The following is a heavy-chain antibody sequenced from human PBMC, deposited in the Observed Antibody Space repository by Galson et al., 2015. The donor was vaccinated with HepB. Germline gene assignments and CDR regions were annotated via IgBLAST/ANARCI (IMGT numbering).Heavy chain of an antibody. CDR3: VKDGGYCSSTSCHIYFYGLDV. Sequence: SLRLSCAASGFTLSSHGMHWVPQAPGKGLEWVAVIWYDGTNKNYADSVKGRFIISRDNSKNTLYLQMNSLRADDTAVYYCVKDGGYCSSTSCHIYFYGLDVWGQGTTVTVSS. CDR1: GFTLSSHG. D-gene: IGHD2-2*01. V-gene: IGHV3-33*06. CDR2: IWYDGTNK. J-gene: IGHJ6*02.